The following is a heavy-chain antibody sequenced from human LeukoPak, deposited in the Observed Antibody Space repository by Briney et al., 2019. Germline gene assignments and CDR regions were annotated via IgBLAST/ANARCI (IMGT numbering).Heavy chain of an antibody. D-gene: IGHD5-18*01. CDR2: LYYSGTT. CDR3: ARQGYSYGSSYYGMDV. J-gene: IGHJ6*02. Sequence: TSQTLSLTCTVSGGSTSSSSYYWGWIRQPPGKGLEWIGSLYYSGTTYYNPSLKSRVTISVDTSKKQFSLKLTSVTAADTAVYYCARQGYSYGSSYYGMDVWGQGTTVTVSS. CDR1: GGSTSSSSYY. V-gene: IGHV4-39*01.